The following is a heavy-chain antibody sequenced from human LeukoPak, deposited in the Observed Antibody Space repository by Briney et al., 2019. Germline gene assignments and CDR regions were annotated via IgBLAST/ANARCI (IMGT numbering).Heavy chain of an antibody. CDR2: INPNSGGT. V-gene: IGHV1-2*02. D-gene: IGHD1-1*01. CDR3: ARVFLHPSLSTGTTAVYYYYMDV. CDR1: GYTFNNYY. Sequence: ASVKVSCKASGYTFNNYYMHWVRQAPGQGLEWMGWINPNSGGTNYAQKFQGRVTMTGDTSISTAYMELSSLRSDDTAVYYCARVFLHPSLSTGTTAVYYYYMDVWGKGTTVTISS. J-gene: IGHJ6*03.